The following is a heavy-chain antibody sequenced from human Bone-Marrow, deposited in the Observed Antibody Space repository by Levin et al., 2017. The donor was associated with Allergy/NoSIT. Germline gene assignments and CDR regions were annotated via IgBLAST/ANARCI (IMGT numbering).Heavy chain of an antibody. J-gene: IGHJ4*02. D-gene: IGHD4-17*01. CDR1: GFTFTRYW. CDR2: SNEDGTIK. Sequence: SCAASGFTFTRYWMHWVRQAPGKGLEWVSRSNEDGTIKNYADSVKDRFTISRDNVKNTLYLQMNSLRVEDTAVYYCSRDLLGADDYWGQGTLVTVSS. V-gene: IGHV3-74*01. CDR3: SRDLLGADDY.